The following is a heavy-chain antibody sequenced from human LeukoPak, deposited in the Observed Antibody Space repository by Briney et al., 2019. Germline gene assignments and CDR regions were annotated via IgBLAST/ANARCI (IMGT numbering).Heavy chain of an antibody. D-gene: IGHD1-26*01. J-gene: IGHJ4*02. CDR1: GGSISSSSYY. CDR3: ARHEELLRNFDY. V-gene: IGHV4-39*01. CDR2: IYYSGST. Sequence: NPSETLSLTCTVSGGSISSSSYYWGWIRQPPGKGLEWIGSIYYSGSTYYSPSLKSRVTISVDTSKNQFSLKLSSVTAADTAVYYCARHEELLRNFDYWGQGTLVTVSS.